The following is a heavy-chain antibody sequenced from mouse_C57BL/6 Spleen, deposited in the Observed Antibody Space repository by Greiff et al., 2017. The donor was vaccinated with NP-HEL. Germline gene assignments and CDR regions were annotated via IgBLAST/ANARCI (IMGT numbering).Heavy chain of an antibody. CDR2: FYPGSGSI. CDR1: GYTFTEYT. D-gene: IGHD1-1*01. J-gene: IGHJ4*01. Sequence: QVQLKESGAELVKPGASVKLSCKASGYTFTEYTIHWVKQRSGQGLEWIGWFYPGSGSIKYNEKFKDKATLTADKSSSTVYMELSRLTSEDSAVYFCARHESSDYYGSIGPYAMDYWGQGTSVTVSS. CDR3: ARHESSDYYGSIGPYAMDY. V-gene: IGHV1-62-2*01.